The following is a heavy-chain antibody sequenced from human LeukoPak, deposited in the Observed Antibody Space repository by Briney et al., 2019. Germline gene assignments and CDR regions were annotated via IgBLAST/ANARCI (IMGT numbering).Heavy chain of an antibody. J-gene: IGHJ3*02. CDR1: GFTFSSYS. CDR2: ISSSSSYI. V-gene: IGHV3-21*01. D-gene: IGHD3-3*01. Sequence: GGSLRLSCAASGFTFSSYSMNWVRQAPGKGLEWVSSISSSSSYIYYADSVKGRFTISRDNAKNSLYLQMNSLGAEDTAVYYCARDTPPTDYAFDIWGQGTMVTVSS. CDR3: ARDTPPTDYAFDI.